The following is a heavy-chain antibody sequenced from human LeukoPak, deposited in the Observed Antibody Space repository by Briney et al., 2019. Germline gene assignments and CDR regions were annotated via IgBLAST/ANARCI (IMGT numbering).Heavy chain of an antibody. CDR1: GHTLTEIS. Sequence: EASVKVSCKASGHTLTEISMHWVRQAPGKGFEWMGGVDPEDGETIYAQKFQGRVTMTDDPSTDTAYMELSSPRSEDTAVYYCVTHFDSSGPDAFDIWGQGTMVTVSS. CDR2: VDPEDGET. V-gene: IGHV1-24*01. CDR3: VTHFDSSGPDAFDI. D-gene: IGHD3-22*01. J-gene: IGHJ3*02.